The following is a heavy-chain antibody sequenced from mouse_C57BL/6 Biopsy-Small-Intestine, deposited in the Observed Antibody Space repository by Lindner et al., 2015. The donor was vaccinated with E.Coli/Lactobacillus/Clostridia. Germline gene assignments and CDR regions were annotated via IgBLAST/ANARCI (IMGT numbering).Heavy chain of an antibody. Sequence: VQLQESGPELVKPGASVKISRKASGYSFTGYYMNWVKQSPEKSLEWIGEINPSTGGTTYNQKFKAKATLTVDKSSSTAYMQLKSLTSEDSAVYYCASSSRGAMDYWGQGTSVTVSS. CDR2: INPSTGGT. J-gene: IGHJ4*01. CDR3: ASSSRGAMDY. D-gene: IGHD1-1*01. V-gene: IGHV1-42*01. CDR1: GYSFTGYY.